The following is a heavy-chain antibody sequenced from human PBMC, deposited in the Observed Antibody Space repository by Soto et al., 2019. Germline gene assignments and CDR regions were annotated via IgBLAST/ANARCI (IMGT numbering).Heavy chain of an antibody. CDR1: GYTFTSYG. V-gene: IGHV1-18*01. J-gene: IGHJ6*02. CDR2: ISAYNGNT. CDR3: ARAVYCSGGSCYSMSDYYYGMDV. Sequence: ASVKVSCKASGYTFTSYGISWVRQAPGQGLEWMGWISAYNGNTNYAQKLQGRVTMTTDTSTSTAYMELRSLRSDDTAVYYCARAVYCSGGSCYSMSDYYYGMDVWGQGTTVTVSS. D-gene: IGHD2-15*01.